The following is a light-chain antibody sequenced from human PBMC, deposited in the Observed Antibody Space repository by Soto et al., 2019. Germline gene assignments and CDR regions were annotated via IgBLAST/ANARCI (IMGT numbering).Light chain of an antibody. CDR1: QSVSSN. Sequence: EIMVINSRATQSWSPGERATLSSRASQSVSSNLAWYQQNPGQAPRLLIFDASNRATGIPARFSGSGSGTDFILTISSLEPEDFAVYYCQQHGNWPLTFGGGTKVDIK. CDR3: QQHGNWPLT. V-gene: IGKV3-11*01. J-gene: IGKJ4*01. CDR2: DAS.